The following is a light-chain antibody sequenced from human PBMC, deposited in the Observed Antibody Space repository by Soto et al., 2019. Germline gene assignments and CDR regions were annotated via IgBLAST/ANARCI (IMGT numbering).Light chain of an antibody. J-gene: IGKJ4*01. CDR2: DGS. Sequence: PGDRATLSCGASQSVRSSYVAWYQQKAGLAPRLLIYDGSSRASGIPDRFSGSGSGTDFTLTIGRLEPEDFGVYYCQQYDNSAPLSFGGGTKVEMK. CDR3: QQYDNSAPLS. CDR1: QSVRSSY. V-gene: IGKV3D-20*01.